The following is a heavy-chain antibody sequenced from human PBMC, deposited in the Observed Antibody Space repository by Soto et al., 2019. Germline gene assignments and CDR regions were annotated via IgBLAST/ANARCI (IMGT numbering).Heavy chain of an antibody. V-gene: IGHV4-39*01. D-gene: IGHD6-13*01. J-gene: IGHJ4*02. CDR2: IYYSGST. Sequence: SETLSLTCTVSGGSISSSSYYWGWIRQPPGKGLEWIGSIYYSGSTYYNPSLKSRVTISVDTSKNQFSLKLSSVTAADTAVYYCARQQASSSPSDYWGQGTLVTAPQ. CDR3: ARQQASSSPSDY. CDR1: GGSISSSSYY.